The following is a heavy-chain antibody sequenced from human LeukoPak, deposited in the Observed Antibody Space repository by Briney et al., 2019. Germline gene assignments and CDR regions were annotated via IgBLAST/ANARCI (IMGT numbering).Heavy chain of an antibody. CDR1: GFTFSSYA. D-gene: IGHD6-19*01. CDR3: ARGPYSSGWYYFGY. V-gene: IGHV3-30*04. CDR2: ISYDGSNK. Sequence: GRSLRLSCAASGFTFSSYAMHWVRQAPGKGLEWVAVISYDGSNKYYADSVKGRFTISRDNSKNTLYLQMNSLRAEDTAVYYCARGPYSSGWYYFGYWGQGTLVTVSS. J-gene: IGHJ4*02.